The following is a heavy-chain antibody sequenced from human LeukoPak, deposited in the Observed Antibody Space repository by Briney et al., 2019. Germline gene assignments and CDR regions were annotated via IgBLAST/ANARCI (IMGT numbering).Heavy chain of an antibody. V-gene: IGHV4-61*01. CDR1: GGSVSSGSYY. Sequence: PSETLSLTCTVSGGSVSSGSYYWRWIRQPPGKGLEWIGYIYYSGSTNYNPSLKSRVTISVDTSKNQFSLKLSSVTAADTAVYYCASEYYYGSGNANWFDPWGQGTLVTVSS. CDR3: ASEYYYGSGNANWFDP. CDR2: IYYSGST. J-gene: IGHJ5*02. D-gene: IGHD3-10*01.